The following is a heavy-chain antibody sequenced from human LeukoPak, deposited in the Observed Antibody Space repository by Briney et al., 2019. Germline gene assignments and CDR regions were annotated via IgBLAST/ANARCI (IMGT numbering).Heavy chain of an antibody. CDR2: IYYIVNA. CDR1: GASINGYL. CDR3: ARGGSSLDS. Sequence: PSEALSVTCTVSGASINGYLWNWIRPPPGEGLEWVGYIYYIVNANYNPSLYNPSLKRRLTILVDTSKNQFSLKLSSVAAVDTAVYYCARGGSSLDSWGQGTLVTVSS. V-gene: IGHV4-59*01. D-gene: IGHD6-13*01. J-gene: IGHJ4*02.